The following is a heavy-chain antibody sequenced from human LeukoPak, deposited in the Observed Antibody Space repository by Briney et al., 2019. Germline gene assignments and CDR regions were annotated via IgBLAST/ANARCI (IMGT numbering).Heavy chain of an antibody. Sequence: SVKVSCKASGGTFSSYAISWVRQAPGQGLEWMGRIIPILGIANYAQKFQGRVTITADKSTSTAYVELSSLRSEDTAVYYCARAPPRVPAALDYWGQGTLVTVSS. CDR3: ARAPPRVPAALDY. J-gene: IGHJ4*02. CDR2: IIPILGIA. V-gene: IGHV1-69*04. D-gene: IGHD2-2*01. CDR1: GGTFSSYA.